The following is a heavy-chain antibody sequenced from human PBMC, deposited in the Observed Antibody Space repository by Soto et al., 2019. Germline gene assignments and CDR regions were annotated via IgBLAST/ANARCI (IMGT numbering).Heavy chain of an antibody. CDR1: GGSFSGYY. CDR3: ARVDTLMVDY. CDR2: INHSGST. Sequence: SETLSLTCAVYGGSFSGYYWSWIRQPPGKGLEWIGEINHSGSTNYNPSLKSRVTISVDTSKKQFSLKMSSVTAADTAVYYCARVDTLMVDYWGQGTLVTVYS. D-gene: IGHD3-9*01. J-gene: IGHJ4*02. V-gene: IGHV4-34*01.